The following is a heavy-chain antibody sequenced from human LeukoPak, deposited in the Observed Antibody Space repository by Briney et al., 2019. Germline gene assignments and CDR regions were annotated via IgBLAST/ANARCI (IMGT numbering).Heavy chain of an antibody. Sequence: GGSLRLSCAASGFTFSSYAMSWARQAPGKGLEWVSGISGSGGSTYYADSVKGRFTISRDNSKNTLSLQMNSLRAEDTALYYCAKSAGSFFDYWGQGTLVTVSS. D-gene: IGHD2-15*01. V-gene: IGHV3-23*01. J-gene: IGHJ4*02. CDR3: AKSAGSFFDY. CDR1: GFTFSSYA. CDR2: ISGSGGST.